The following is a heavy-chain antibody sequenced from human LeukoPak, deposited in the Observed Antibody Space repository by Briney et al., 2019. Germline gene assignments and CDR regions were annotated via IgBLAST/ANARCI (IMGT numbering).Heavy chain of an antibody. CDR3: ARTGRLRFTGGFDI. J-gene: IGHJ3*02. CDR1: GYTFTGYY. D-gene: IGHD4-17*01. Sequence: ASVKVSCKASGYTFTGYYMHWVRQAPGQGLEWMGWINPNSGGTKYAQKFQGRVTMTRDTSISTAYMELSRLRSDDTAVYYCARTGRLRFTGGFDIWGQGTMVTVSS. CDR2: INPNSGGT. V-gene: IGHV1-2*02.